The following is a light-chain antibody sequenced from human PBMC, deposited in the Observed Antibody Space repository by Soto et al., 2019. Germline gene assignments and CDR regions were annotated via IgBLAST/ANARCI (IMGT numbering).Light chain of an antibody. CDR3: QQYTSYLLT. J-gene: IGKJ4*01. CDR1: QSISSW. V-gene: IGKV1-5*03. CDR2: KAS. Sequence: DIPMTQSPSTLSASVGDRVTITCRASQSISSWLAWYQQKPGKAPKLLIYKASSLESGVPSRFSGSGSGTEFTLTISSLQPDDFATYYCQQYTSYLLTFGGGTKVEIK.